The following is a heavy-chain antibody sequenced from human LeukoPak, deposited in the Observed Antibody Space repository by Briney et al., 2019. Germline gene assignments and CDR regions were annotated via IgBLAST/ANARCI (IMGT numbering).Heavy chain of an antibody. CDR1: GGSISSSSYY. CDR3: ARHTIAAAGTGRFDP. V-gene: IGHV4-39*01. D-gene: IGHD6-13*01. Sequence: PSETLSLTCTVSGGSISSSSYYWGWIRQPPGKGLEWIGSIYYSGSTYYNPSLKSRVTISVDTSKNQFSLKLSSVTAADTAVYYCARHTIAAAGTGRFDPWGQGTLVTVSS. CDR2: IYYSGST. J-gene: IGHJ5*02.